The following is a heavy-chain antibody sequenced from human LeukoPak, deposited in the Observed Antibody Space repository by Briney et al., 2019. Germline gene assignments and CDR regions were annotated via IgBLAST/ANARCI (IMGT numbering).Heavy chain of an antibody. V-gene: IGHV1-2*02. CDR3: ASRYRSGGSCYLPPDY. CDR2: INPNSGGT. D-gene: IGHD2-15*01. J-gene: IGHJ4*02. Sequence: ASAKVSCKASGYTFTEYYIHWVRQAPGQGLEWMGWINPNSGGTNSAQKFQGRVTMTRDTSISTAYMELSRLRSDDTAVYYCASRYRSGGSCYLPPDYWGQGTLVTVSS. CDR1: GYTFTEYY.